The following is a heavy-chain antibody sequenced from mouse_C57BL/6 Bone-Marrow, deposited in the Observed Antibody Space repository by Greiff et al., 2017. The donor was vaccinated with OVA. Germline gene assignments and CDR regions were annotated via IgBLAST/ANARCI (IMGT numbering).Heavy chain of an antibody. V-gene: IGHV14-2*01. CDR2: IDPEDGET. J-gene: IGHJ1*03. CDR3: AQYYGSSPRYFDV. CDR1: GFNIKDYY. D-gene: IGHD1-1*01. Sequence: VQLQQSGAELVKPGASVKLSCTASGFNIKDYYMHWVKQRTEQGLEWIGRIDPEDGETKYAPKFQGKATITADTSSNTAYLQLSSLTSEYTAVYYGAQYYGSSPRYFDVWGTGTTVTVSS.